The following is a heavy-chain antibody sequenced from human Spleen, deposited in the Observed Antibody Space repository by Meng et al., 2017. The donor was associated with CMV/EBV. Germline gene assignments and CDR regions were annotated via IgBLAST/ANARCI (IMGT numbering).Heavy chain of an antibody. CDR3: ARVLPGARYFDY. CDR1: GGSISGYY. V-gene: IGHV4-59*01. CDR2: LYYSGST. J-gene: IGHJ4*02. Sequence: SETLSLTCTVSGGSISGYYWSWIRQPPGKGLEWIGYLYYSGSTNYNPSLMSRVTMSVDTSKNQFSLRLSSVTAADTAVYYCARVLPGARYFDYWGQGTLVTVSS. D-gene: IGHD1-14*01.